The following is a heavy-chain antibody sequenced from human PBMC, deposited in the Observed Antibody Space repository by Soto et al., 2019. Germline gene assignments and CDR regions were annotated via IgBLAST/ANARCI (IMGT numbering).Heavy chain of an antibody. D-gene: IGHD5-12*01. J-gene: IGHJ5*02. V-gene: IGHV4-31*03. Sequence: SETLSLTCTVSGGSISSGGYYWSWIRQHPGKGLEWIGYIYYSGSTYYNPSLKSRVTISVDTSKNQFSLKLSSVTAADTAVYYCASSHRGYSGYVGWFDPWGQGTLVTVS. CDR1: GGSISSGGYY. CDR3: ASSHRGYSGYVGWFDP. CDR2: IYYSGST.